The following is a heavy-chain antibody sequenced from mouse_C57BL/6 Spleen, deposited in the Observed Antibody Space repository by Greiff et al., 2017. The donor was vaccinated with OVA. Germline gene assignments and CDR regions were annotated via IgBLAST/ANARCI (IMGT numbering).Heavy chain of an antibody. CDR3: ARAGLYDYHAMDY. V-gene: IGHV1-26*01. CDR2: INPNNGGT. CDR1: GYTFTDYY. J-gene: IGHJ4*01. Sequence: EVQLQQSGPELVKPGASVKISCKASGYTFTDYYMNWVKQSHGKSLEWIGDINPNNGGTSYNQKFKGKATLTVDKSSSTAYMELRSLTSEDSAVYYCARAGLYDYHAMDYWGQGTSVTVSS. D-gene: IGHD6-5*01.